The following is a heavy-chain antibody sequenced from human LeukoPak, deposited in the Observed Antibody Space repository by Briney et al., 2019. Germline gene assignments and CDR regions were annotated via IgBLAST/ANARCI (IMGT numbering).Heavy chain of an antibody. J-gene: IGHJ4*02. CDR3: AREGAKLRYFDWSDTNYFDY. D-gene: IGHD3-9*01. CDR2: IKQDGSEK. V-gene: IGHV3-7*01. CDR1: GFTFSSYW. Sequence: GGSLRLSCAASGFTFSSYWMSWVRQAPGKGLEWVANIKQDGSEKYYVDSVKGRFTISRDNAKNSLYLQMNSLGAEDTAVYYCAREGAKLRYFDWSDTNYFDYWGQGTLVTVSS.